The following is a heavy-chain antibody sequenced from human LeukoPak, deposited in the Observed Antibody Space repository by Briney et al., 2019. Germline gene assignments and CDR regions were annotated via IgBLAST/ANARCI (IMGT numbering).Heavy chain of an antibody. CDR2: IYYSGST. CDR3: ARGSYYALFDY. D-gene: IGHD3-10*01. Sequence: SETLSLTCTVSGGSISSSSYYWGWIRQPPGTGLEWIGSIYYSGSTYYNPSLKSRVTISVDTSKNQFSLKLSSVTAADTAVYYCARGSYYALFDYWGQGTLVTVSS. J-gene: IGHJ4*02. CDR1: GGSISSSSYY. V-gene: IGHV4-39*01.